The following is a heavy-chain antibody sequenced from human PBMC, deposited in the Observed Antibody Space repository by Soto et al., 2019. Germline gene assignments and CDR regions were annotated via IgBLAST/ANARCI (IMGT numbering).Heavy chain of an antibody. CDR2: INHIGES. D-gene: IGHD3-10*01. CDR1: GGSLTDYW. V-gene: IGHV4-34*01. Sequence: QVHLQQWGTGLLKPSETLSLTCAVYGGSLTDYWWTWIRQTPGKGLEWIGEINHIGESNHNPSLKSRVTISLDTSQNQFSLKLTSGTVADTAVYYCARDFGAGAHFDHWGQGSLVTVSS. CDR3: ARDFGAGAHFDH. J-gene: IGHJ4*02.